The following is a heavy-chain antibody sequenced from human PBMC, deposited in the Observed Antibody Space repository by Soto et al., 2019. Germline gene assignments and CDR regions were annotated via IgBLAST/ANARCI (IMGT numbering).Heavy chain of an antibody. V-gene: IGHV3-48*01. CDR3: ARDSAEFDY. D-gene: IGHD3-10*01. CDR1: GFTFSSYS. Sequence: EVQLVESGGGLVQPGGSLRLSCSASGFTFSSYSMNWVRQAPGKGLEWVSYISSSSSTIYYADSVKGRFTIYSDNAKNSLYLQMNSLRAEDTAVYYCARDSAEFDYWGQGTLVTVSS. J-gene: IGHJ4*02. CDR2: ISSSSSTI.